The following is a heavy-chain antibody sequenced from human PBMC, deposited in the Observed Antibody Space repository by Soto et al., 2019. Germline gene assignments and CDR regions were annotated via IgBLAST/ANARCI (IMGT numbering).Heavy chain of an antibody. J-gene: IGHJ5*02. CDR3: VGHKYYDGGGPQFDP. D-gene: IGHD3-3*01. Sequence: SETLSLTCTVSGGSISNYHWSWIRQPPGKGLEWIGYIGDSGNIRQNPSLKSRVTISVDTSKKQFSLKLSSVTAADTAVYYCVGHKYYDGGGPQFDPWGQGTLVTVSS. CDR2: IGDSGNI. CDR1: GGSISNYH. V-gene: IGHV4-59*08.